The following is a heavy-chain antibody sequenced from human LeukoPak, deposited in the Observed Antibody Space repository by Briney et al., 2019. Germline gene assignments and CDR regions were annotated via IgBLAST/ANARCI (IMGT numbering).Heavy chain of an antibody. V-gene: IGHV3-49*04. Sequence: GGSLRLSCAASGFTFSSYGMHWVRQAPGKGLEWVGFIRSKAYGGTTEYAASVKGRFTISRDDSKSIAYLQMNSLKTEDTAVYYCTRESGYSGYLTYYYYYYMDVWGKGTTVTISS. CDR3: TRESGYSGYLTYYYYYYMDV. J-gene: IGHJ6*03. D-gene: IGHD5-12*01. CDR2: IRSKAYGGTT. CDR1: GFTFSSYG.